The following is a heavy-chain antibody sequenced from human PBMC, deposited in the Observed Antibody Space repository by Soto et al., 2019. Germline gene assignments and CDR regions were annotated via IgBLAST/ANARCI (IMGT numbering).Heavy chain of an antibody. J-gene: IGHJ4*02. CDR2: FIPVFGAA. D-gene: IGHD3-22*01. CDR3: VGSPEWSYALNQLVITALGFY. CDR1: GGTFSRFA. Sequence: QVQLVQSGAEVKKPGSSVKVSCKASGGTFSRFAFSWVRQAPGQGLEWMGGFIPVFGAANYARKFQGRVTITADESTNTAYGELSSLKSEYTAVYYCVGSPEWSYALNQLVITALGFYWGQGTRVTVSS. V-gene: IGHV1-69*01.